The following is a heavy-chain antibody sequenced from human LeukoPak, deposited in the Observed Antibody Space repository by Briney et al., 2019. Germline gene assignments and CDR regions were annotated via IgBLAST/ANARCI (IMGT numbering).Heavy chain of an antibody. CDR1: VYTYTSYG. CDR3: ARGLCDGDCYYEPAVDY. D-gene: IGHD2-21*02. CDR2: ISAYNGNT. V-gene: IGHV1-18*01. Sequence: GASVKVSGKASVYTYTSYGISWVRQAPGQGLEWMGWISAYNGNTNYAQKLQGRVTMTTDTSTSTAYMELRSLRSDDTAVYYCARGLCDGDCYYEPAVDYWGQGTLVTVSS. J-gene: IGHJ4*02.